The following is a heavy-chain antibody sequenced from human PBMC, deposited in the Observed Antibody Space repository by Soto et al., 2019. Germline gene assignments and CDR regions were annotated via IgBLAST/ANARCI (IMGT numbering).Heavy chain of an antibody. J-gene: IGHJ6*04. V-gene: IGHV3-74*03. CDR1: GFTFSSYW. D-gene: IGHD2-15*01. CDR3: ARDDVLCDGGRCYGVPLDV. CDR2: INRDGSTT. Sequence: PGGSLRLSCAASGFTFSSYWMNWVRQAPGEGLVWVARINRDGSTTTYADSVKGRFTISRDNAKNTLYLQMNSLRAEDTAVYYCARDDVLCDGGRCYGVPLDVWGKGTTVTVSS.